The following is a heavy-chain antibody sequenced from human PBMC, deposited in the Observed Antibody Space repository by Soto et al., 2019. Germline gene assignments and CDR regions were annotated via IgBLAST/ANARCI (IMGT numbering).Heavy chain of an antibody. J-gene: IGHJ4*02. CDR3: ARVITMIVVAELYY. D-gene: IGHD3-22*01. CDR2: ISYDGSNK. Sequence: QVPLVESGGGVVQPGRSLRLSCAASGFTFSSYAMHWVRQAPGKGLEWVAVISYDGSNKYYADSVKGRFTISRDNXXNTLYLQMNSLRAEDTAVYYCARVITMIVVAELYYWGQGTLVTVSS. CDR1: GFTFSSYA. V-gene: IGHV3-30-3*01.